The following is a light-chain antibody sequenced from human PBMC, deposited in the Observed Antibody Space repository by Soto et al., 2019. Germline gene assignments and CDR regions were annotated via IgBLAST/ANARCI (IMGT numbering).Light chain of an antibody. J-gene: IGLJ1*01. CDR3: SSYTSSSTYV. CDR2: DVS. Sequence: QSALTQPASVSGSPGQSITISCTGTSSDVGGYNYVSWYQQHPGKAPKLMIYDVSNRPSGVSNRFSGSKSGNTASLTISGLQAEDEADYYCSSYTSSSTYVIGTGTKLTFL. CDR1: SSDVGGYNY. V-gene: IGLV2-14*01.